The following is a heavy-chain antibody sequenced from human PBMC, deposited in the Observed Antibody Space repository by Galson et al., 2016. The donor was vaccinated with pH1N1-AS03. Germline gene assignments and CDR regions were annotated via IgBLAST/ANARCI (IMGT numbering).Heavy chain of an antibody. J-gene: IGHJ3*02. CDR1: GFTFSSYA. V-gene: IGHV3-23*01. Sequence: SLRLSCAASGFTFSSYAMTWVRQAPGKGLEWVSSMSGSGGNTYYADYVRGRFTISRDNSKSTLYLQLNSLRAEDTASCYCAKDLGGIAILSLVGAFHIWGHGTLVTVSS. D-gene: IGHD3-3*01. CDR2: MSGSGGNT. CDR3: AKDLGGIAILSLVGAFHI.